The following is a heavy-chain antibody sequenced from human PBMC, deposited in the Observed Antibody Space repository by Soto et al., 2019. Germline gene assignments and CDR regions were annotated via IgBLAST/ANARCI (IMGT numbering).Heavy chain of an antibody. J-gene: IGHJ3*02. CDR2: ISSGGSTK. V-gene: IGHV3-48*03. CDR1: GFTFSSFE. CDR3: AREGPADGLDI. Sequence: EGQLVESGGGWDQRGGSLSLSCAASGFTFSSFEMNWVRQAPGKGLECVAYISSGGSTKFYADSVKGRFTISRDNAKNSLLLQMHSLTAEDSAVYYCAREGPADGLDILGQGTMVIVSS.